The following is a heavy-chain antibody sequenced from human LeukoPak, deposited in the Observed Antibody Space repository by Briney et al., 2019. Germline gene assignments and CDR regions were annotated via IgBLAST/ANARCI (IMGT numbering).Heavy chain of an antibody. CDR2: INHDGSEK. J-gene: IGHJ6*02. CDR1: GFTFRNYW. CDR3: ARTNTETYDFWTGYYRPSNYHYGLDV. Sequence: QPGGSLRLSCAASGFTFRNYWMNWVRQAPGKGLEWVAKINHDGSEKYYMDSVKGRFTISRDNAQNSFYLQMNSLRAEDTAVYYCARTNTETYDFWTGYYRPSNYHYGLDVWGQGTTVIVSS. V-gene: IGHV3-7*01. D-gene: IGHD3-3*01.